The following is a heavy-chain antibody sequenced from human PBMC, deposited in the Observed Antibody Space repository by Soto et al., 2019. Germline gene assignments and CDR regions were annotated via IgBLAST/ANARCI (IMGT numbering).Heavy chain of an antibody. CDR2: IIPILGIA. V-gene: IGHV1-69*08. J-gene: IGHJ3*02. CDR3: ARDDGSSSGWKAPGGDAFDI. CDR1: GGTFSSYT. D-gene: IGHD6-19*01. Sequence: QVQLVQSGAEVKKPGSSVKVSCKASGGTFSSYTISWVRQAPGQGLEWMGRIIPILGIANYAQEFQGRVTITADKSTSTAYMELSSLRSEDTAVYYCARDDGSSSGWKAPGGDAFDIWGQGTMVTVSS.